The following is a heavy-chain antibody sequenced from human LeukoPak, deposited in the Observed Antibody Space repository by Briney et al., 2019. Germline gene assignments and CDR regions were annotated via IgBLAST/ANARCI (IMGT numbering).Heavy chain of an antibody. Sequence: AQTLSLTCAVSGGSISSGDYSWCWIRQPPGKGLEWIRYIFHSGNTYYNPSLKSRVTISVDRSKKQFSLNLSSMTAADTAVYYCARGVISGSGCFDYWGQGTLVTVSS. D-gene: IGHD3-10*01. J-gene: IGHJ4*02. CDR3: ARGVISGSGCFDY. CDR2: IFHSGNT. V-gene: IGHV4-30-2*01. CDR1: GGSISSGDYS.